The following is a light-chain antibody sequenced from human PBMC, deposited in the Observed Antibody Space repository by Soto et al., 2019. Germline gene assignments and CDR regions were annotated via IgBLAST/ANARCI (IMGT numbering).Light chain of an antibody. J-gene: IGLJ1*01. V-gene: IGLV2-14*01. CDR2: DVG. CDR3: SSYTSSSTYV. CDR1: SSDVGGYNY. Sequence: QSALTQPASVSGSPGQSITIACTGTSSDVGGYNYVSWYQQYPGKAPRLVISDVGNRPSGVSNRFSGSKSGNSASLTISGLQAEDEADYYCSSYTSSSTYVFGTGTKVTVL.